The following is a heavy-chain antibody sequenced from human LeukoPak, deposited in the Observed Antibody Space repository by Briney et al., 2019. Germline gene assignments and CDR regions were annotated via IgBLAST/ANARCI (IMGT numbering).Heavy chain of an antibody. Sequence: SLKLSLTTFGFPLDDYALDRVRQAPGKGLEWVSGNNWNSGSIGYADSVKGRFTISRDNAKDSLYLHMSNLRGEDTAVYYCARQIVGARFLEPFDHWGQGTLVTVSS. CDR1: GFPLDDYA. J-gene: IGHJ5*02. CDR2: NNWNSGSI. CDR3: ARQIVGARFLEPFDH. D-gene: IGHD3-3*01. V-gene: IGHV3-9*01.